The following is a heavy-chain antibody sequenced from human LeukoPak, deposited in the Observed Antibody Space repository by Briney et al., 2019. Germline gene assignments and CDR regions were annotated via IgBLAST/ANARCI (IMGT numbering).Heavy chain of an antibody. Sequence: PGGSLRLSCVGSGFTFSDTWMSWVRQAPGKGPEWVASIKKDGSQKYYVDSVKGRFTISRDNAQNSLYLQMNSLGVEDTAMYSCARVGWELRHLHFDPWGQGTLVTVSS. D-gene: IGHD1-7*01. J-gene: IGHJ5*02. CDR1: GFTFSDTW. CDR3: ARVGWELRHLHFDP. V-gene: IGHV3-7*03. CDR2: IKKDGSQK.